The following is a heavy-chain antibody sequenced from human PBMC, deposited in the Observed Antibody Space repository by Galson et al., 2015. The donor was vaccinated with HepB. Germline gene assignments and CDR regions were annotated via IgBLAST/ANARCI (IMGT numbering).Heavy chain of an antibody. J-gene: IGHJ6*02. V-gene: IGHV3-30*18. D-gene: IGHD6-19*01. CDR3: AKDESSGWYLAYYCYYYGMDV. CDR1: GFTFSSYG. CDR2: ISYDGSNK. Sequence: SLRLSCAASGFTFSSYGMHWVRQAPGKGLEWVAVISYDGSNKYYADSVKGRFTISRDNSKNTLYLQMNSLRAEDTAVYYCAKDESSGWYLAYYCYYYGMDVWGQGTTVTVSS.